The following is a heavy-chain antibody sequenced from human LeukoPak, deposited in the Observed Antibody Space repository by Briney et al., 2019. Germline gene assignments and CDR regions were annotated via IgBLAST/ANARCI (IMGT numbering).Heavy chain of an antibody. Sequence: PSETLSLTCTVSGGSISSGDYYWSWIRQPPGKGLGWIGYIYYSGSTCYNPSLKSRVTISVDTSKNQFSLKLSSVTAADTAVYYCARALAARSYYYGMDVWGQGTTVTVSS. D-gene: IGHD2-15*01. CDR2: IYYSGST. CDR3: ARALAARSYYYGMDV. J-gene: IGHJ6*02. V-gene: IGHV4-30-4*01. CDR1: GGSISSGDYY.